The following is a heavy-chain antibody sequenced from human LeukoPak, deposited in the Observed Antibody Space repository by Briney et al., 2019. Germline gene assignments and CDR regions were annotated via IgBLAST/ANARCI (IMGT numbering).Heavy chain of an antibody. Sequence: ASVKVSCKASGYTFTSYGISWVRQAPGQGPEWMGWISAYNGNTNYAQKLQGRATMTTDTSTSIAYMELRSLRSDDTAVYYCARDEGYYDFWSGYWGYYYGMDVWGQGTTVTVSS. CDR2: ISAYNGNT. J-gene: IGHJ6*02. D-gene: IGHD3-3*01. CDR3: ARDEGYYDFWSGYWGYYYGMDV. V-gene: IGHV1-18*01. CDR1: GYTFTSYG.